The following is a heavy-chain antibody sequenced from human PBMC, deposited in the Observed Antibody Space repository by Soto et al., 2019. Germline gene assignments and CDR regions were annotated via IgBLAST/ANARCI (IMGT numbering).Heavy chain of an antibody. Sequence: PSETLSLTCAVYGGSFSGYYWSWICRPPGKGLEWIGEINHSGSTNYNPSLKSRVTISVDTSKNQFSLKLSSVTAADTAVYYCARAQWLAENWFDPWGQGTLVTVSS. J-gene: IGHJ5*02. D-gene: IGHD6-19*01. V-gene: IGHV4-34*01. CDR1: GGSFSGYY. CDR3: ARAQWLAENWFDP. CDR2: INHSGST.